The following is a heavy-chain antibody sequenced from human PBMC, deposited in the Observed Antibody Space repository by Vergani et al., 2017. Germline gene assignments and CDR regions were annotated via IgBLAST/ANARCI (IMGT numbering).Heavy chain of an antibody. D-gene: IGHD5-12*01. V-gene: IGHV3-23*01. J-gene: IGHJ4*02. CDR1: GFTFNIYA. Sequence: EVRLLESGGGLVQPGGSLRLSCAASGFTFNIYAMSWVRQAPGKGVEWVSTITYNGGRTYYADSVTGRFTSSRNNSKNTLFLQLKTLRAKDTGVYYCAKDYNIMGALQYWGQGTLVAVSS. CDR2: ITYNGGRT. CDR3: AKDYNIMGALQY.